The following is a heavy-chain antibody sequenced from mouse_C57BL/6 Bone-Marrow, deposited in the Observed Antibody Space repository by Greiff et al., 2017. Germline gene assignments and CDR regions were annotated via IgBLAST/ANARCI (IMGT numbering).Heavy chain of an antibody. J-gene: IGHJ2*01. D-gene: IGHD2-2*01. V-gene: IGHV1-69*01. CDR2: IDPSDSYT. Sequence: VKLQQPGAELVMPGASVKLSCKASGYTFTSYWMHWVKQSPGQGLEWIGEIDPSDSYTNYNQKFKGKATLTVDKSSSTDYMQLRSMTSEDSAFYYCAREGVMVPYYFDYWGQGTTLTVSS. CDR3: AREGVMVPYYFDY. CDR1: GYTFTSYW.